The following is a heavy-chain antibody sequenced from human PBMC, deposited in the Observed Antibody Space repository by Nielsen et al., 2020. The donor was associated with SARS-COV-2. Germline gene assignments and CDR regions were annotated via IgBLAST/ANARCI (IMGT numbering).Heavy chain of an antibody. Sequence: GESLKISCAASGFTFNSYAMSWVRQAPGKGLEWVSAISGSGGSTYYADSVKGRFTISRDNSKNTLYLQMNSLRAEDTAAYYCAKGSQFSSGWYDYWGQGTLVTVSS. CDR2: ISGSGGST. V-gene: IGHV3-23*01. D-gene: IGHD6-13*01. J-gene: IGHJ4*02. CDR1: GFTFNSYA. CDR3: AKGSQFSSGWYDY.